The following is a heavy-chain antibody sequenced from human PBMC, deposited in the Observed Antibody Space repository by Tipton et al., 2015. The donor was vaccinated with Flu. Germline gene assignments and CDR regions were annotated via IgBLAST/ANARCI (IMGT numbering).Heavy chain of an antibody. Sequence: TLSLTCAVYGGSFSGYYWSWIRQPPGKGLEWIGEINHSGSTNYNPSLKSRVTISVDTSKNKFSLKLSSVTAADTAVYYCARRLRRWLQLPYYFDYWGQGTLVTVSS. CDR2: INHSGST. CDR3: ARRLRRWLQLPYYFDY. D-gene: IGHD5-24*01. J-gene: IGHJ4*02. CDR1: GGSFSGYY. V-gene: IGHV4-34*01.